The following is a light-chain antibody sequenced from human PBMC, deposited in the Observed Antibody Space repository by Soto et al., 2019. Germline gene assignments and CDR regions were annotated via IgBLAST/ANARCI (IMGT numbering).Light chain of an antibody. Sequence: QSALTQPRSVSGSPGQSVTISCTGTSSNVGSYKYVSWYQQHPGKAPKVVIYDVSQRTSGVPDRFSGSKSGNTASLTISGLQAEDEADYYCCSYAGSYTSYVFGSGATVTVL. CDR3: CSYAGSYTSYV. CDR1: SSNVGSYKY. J-gene: IGLJ1*01. CDR2: DVS. V-gene: IGLV2-11*01.